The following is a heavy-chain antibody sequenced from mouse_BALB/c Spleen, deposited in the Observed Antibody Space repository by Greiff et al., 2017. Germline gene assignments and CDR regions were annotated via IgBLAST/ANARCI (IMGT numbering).Heavy chain of an antibody. J-gene: IGHJ4*01. V-gene: IGHV1-7*01. CDR1: GYTFTSYW. CDR2: INPSTGYT. CDR3: AHTTVVAPSYAMDY. D-gene: IGHD1-1*01. Sequence: VQLQESGAELAKPGASVKMSCKASGYTFTSYWMHWVKQRPGQGLEWIGYINPSTGYTEYNQKFKDKATLTADKSSSTAYMQLSSLTSEDSAVYYCAHTTVVAPSYAMDYWGQGTSVTVSS.